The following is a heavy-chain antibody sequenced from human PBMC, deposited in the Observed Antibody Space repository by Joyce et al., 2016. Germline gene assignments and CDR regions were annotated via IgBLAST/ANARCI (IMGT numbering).Heavy chain of an antibody. Sequence: EVQLVESGGGLVKPGGSLRLSCAASGITFSNAWMSWVRQAPGKGLEWVGRIKSKKDGGQTDYAAPVKGRFTISRDDSKNTLYLQMNSLKSEDTAVYYCTTDQARWGFDYWGQGTLVTVSS. CDR2: IKSKKDGGQT. D-gene: IGHD3-16*01. J-gene: IGHJ4*02. CDR1: GITFSNAW. V-gene: IGHV3-15*01. CDR3: TTDQARWGFDY.